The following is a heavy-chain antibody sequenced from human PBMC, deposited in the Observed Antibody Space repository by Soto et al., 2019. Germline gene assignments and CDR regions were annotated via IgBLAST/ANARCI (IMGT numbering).Heavy chain of an antibody. Sequence: ASVKVSCKASGYTFTGYYMYWVRQAPGQGLEWMGWINPNSGGTNYAQKFQGWVTMTRDTSISTAYMELSRLRSDDTAVYYCATQKNSSDYTLNYYYPGMAVGAQGTTAPFS. D-gene: IGHD6-19*01. CDR1: GYTFTGYY. V-gene: IGHV1-2*04. CDR2: INPNSGGT. CDR3: ATQKNSSDYTLNYYYPGMAV. J-gene: IGHJ6*02.